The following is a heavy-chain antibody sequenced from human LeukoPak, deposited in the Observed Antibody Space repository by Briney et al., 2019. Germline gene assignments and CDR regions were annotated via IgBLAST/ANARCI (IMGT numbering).Heavy chain of an antibody. J-gene: IGHJ6*03. Sequence: GGSLRVSCAASGFTFSTYWMHWVRQAPGKGMVWVSSINGDGSRTVYADSVKDRFTISRDNGENTLFLQMNSLRAEDTAVYYCASAYFMDVWGKGTTVTVSS. V-gene: IGHV3-74*01. CDR3: ASAYFMDV. CDR1: GFTFSTYW. CDR2: INGDGSRT.